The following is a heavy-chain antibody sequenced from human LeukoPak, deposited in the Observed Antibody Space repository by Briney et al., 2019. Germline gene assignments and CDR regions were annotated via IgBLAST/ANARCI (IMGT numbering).Heavy chain of an antibody. CDR2: MQHDGSEK. J-gene: IGHJ4*02. CDR3: ERSATYYDFWSGYKFIDY. Sequence: RGSLRLSCAASGFTFSSDWMSWVRQALGEVLGWVATMQHDGSEKYYVDSVKGRFIISRDNPKSSLYLQMNSLQAEDTAVYYCERSATYYDFWSGYKFIDYWGRGTLVTVSS. V-gene: IGHV3-7*01. CDR1: GFTFSSDW. D-gene: IGHD3-3*01.